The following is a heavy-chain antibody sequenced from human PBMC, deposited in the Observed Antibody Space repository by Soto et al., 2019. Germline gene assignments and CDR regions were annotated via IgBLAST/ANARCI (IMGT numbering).Heavy chain of an antibody. Sequence: QVQLVQSGAEVKKPGASVKVSCKASGYTFTSYAMHWVRQAPGQRLEWMGWINAGNGNTKYSQKFQGXGXLXGXXSASTAYMELSSLRSEDTAVYYCARSIVVVTAADYWGQGTLVTVSS. CDR2: INAGNGNT. D-gene: IGHD2-21*02. J-gene: IGHJ4*02. CDR1: GYTFTSYA. V-gene: IGHV1-3*01. CDR3: ARSIVVVTAADY.